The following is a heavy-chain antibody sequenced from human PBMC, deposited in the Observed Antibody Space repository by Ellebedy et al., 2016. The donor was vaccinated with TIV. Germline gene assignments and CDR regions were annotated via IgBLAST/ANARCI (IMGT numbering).Heavy chain of an antibody. Sequence: SETLSLTXAVYGGSFSGYYWSWIRQPPGKGLEWIGEINHSGSTNYNPSLKSRVTMSVDTSKNQFSLKLSSVTAADTAVYYCARELGPRVDYWGQGTLVTVSS. CDR3: ARELGPRVDY. J-gene: IGHJ4*02. CDR2: INHSGST. D-gene: IGHD7-27*01. CDR1: GGSFSGYY. V-gene: IGHV4-34*01.